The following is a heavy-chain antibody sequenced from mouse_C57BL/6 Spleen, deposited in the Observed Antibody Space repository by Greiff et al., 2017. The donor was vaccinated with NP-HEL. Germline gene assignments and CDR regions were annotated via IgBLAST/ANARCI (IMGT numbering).Heavy chain of an antibody. J-gene: IGHJ1*03. Sequence: QVQLQQPGAELVKPGASVKMSCKASGYTFTSYWITWVKQRPGQGLEWIGDIYPGSGSTNYNEKFKSKATLTVDTSSSTAYMQLSSLTSEDSAVYYCARGRGGDWYFDVWGTGTTVTVSS. V-gene: IGHV1-55*01. D-gene: IGHD1-1*02. CDR1: GYTFTSYW. CDR3: ARGRGGDWYFDV. CDR2: IYPGSGST.